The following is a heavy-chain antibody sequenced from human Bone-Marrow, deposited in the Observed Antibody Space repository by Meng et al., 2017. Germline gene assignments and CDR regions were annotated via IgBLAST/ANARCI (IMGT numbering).Heavy chain of an antibody. CDR1: GFTFNNYA. V-gene: IGHV3-23*01. CDR3: TKGQHSSGYPFDY. J-gene: IGHJ4*02. D-gene: IGHD3-22*01. Sequence: EVQLLESGGGLVQPGGSLRLSCAASGFTFNNYAMGWVRQAPGKGLEWVSAIVGSGGTTYHADSVKGRFTISRDNSRNTMYLQMNSLRAEDTAVYYCTKGQHSSGYPFDYWGQGTLVTVSS. CDR2: IVGSGGTT.